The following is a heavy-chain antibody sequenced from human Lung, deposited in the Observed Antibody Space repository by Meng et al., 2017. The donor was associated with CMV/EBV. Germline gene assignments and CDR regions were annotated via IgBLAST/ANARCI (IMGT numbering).Heavy chain of an antibody. Sequence: SCAASGFTFSSYAMSWVRQAPGKGLEWVSAISGSGGSTYYADSVKGRFTISRDNSKNTLYLQMNSLRAEDTAVYYWAKTVKLVVVAYFDYWGQGTXVTVSS. V-gene: IGHV3-23*01. CDR2: ISGSGGST. CDR3: AKTVKLVVVAYFDY. D-gene: IGHD2-15*01. CDR1: GFTFSSYA. J-gene: IGHJ4*02.